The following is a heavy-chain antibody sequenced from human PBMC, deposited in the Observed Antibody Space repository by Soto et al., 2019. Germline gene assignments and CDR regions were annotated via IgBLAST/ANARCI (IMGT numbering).Heavy chain of an antibody. V-gene: IGHV4-34*01. D-gene: IGHD3-3*01. Sequence: PSETLSLTCAVYGGSFSGYYWSWIRQPPGKGLEWIGEINHSGSTNYNPSLKSRVTISVDTSKNQFSLKLSSVTAADTAVYYCARGPPFGRRGQGTLVTVSS. CDR1: GGSFSGYY. CDR3: ARGPPFGR. CDR2: INHSGST. J-gene: IGHJ4*02.